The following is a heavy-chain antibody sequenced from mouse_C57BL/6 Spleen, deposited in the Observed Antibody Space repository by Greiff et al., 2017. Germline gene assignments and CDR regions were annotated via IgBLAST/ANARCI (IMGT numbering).Heavy chain of an antibody. Sequence: EVQGVESGGGLVKPGGSLKLSCAASGFTFSSYAMSWVRQTPEKRLEWVATISDGGSYTYYPDNVEGRFTISRDNAKNNLYLQMSHLKSEDTAMYYCARGVYYSNYWFAYWCQGTLVTVSA. D-gene: IGHD2-5*01. V-gene: IGHV5-4*01. J-gene: IGHJ3*01. CDR1: GFTFSSYA. CDR2: ISDGGSYT. CDR3: ARGVYYSNYWFAY.